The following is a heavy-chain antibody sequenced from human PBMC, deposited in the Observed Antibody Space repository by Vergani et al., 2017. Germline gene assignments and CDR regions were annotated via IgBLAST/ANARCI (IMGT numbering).Heavy chain of an antibody. D-gene: IGHD4-23*01. CDR1: GGSISSYY. Sequence: QVQLQESGPGLVKPSETLSLTCTVSGGSISSYYWSWIRQPPGKGLEWIGYIYYSGSTNYNPSLKSRVTISVDTSKNQFSLKLSSVTAADTAVYYCARYNKDGGNPTNYYYYYGMDVWGQGTTVTVSS. CDR3: ARYNKDGGNPTNYYYYYGMDV. V-gene: IGHV4-59*01. J-gene: IGHJ6*02. CDR2: IYYSGST.